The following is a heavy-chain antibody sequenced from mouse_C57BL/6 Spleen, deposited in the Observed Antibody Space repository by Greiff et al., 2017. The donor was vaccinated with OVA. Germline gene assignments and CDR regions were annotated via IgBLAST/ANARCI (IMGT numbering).Heavy chain of an antibody. J-gene: IGHJ4*01. D-gene: IGHD1-1*01. Sequence: VQLQQSGPELVKPGASVKISCKASGYAFSSSWMNWVKQRPGKGLEWIGRIYPGDGDTNYNGKFKGKATLTADKSSSTAYMQLSSLTSEDSAVYFCAREGLFTTVVDAMDYWGQGTSVTVSS. CDR1: GYAFSSSW. CDR2: IYPGDGDT. V-gene: IGHV1-82*01. CDR3: AREGLFTTVVDAMDY.